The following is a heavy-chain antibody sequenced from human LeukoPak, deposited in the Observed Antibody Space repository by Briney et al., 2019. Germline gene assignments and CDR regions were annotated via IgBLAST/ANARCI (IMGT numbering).Heavy chain of an antibody. D-gene: IGHD4-17*01. J-gene: IGHJ4*02. CDR2: IYSCDSDN. Sequence: ESLKISCKGSGNGFTTYWIGWVSQLPGKGLVWMGSIYSCDSDNRYRPSVQGQVTISADKSITTASLQWSSLKASDTAMYYCARGSMGGPLGTVTMFDYWGQGTLVTVSS. CDR1: GNGFTTYW. CDR3: ARGSMGGPLGTVTMFDY. V-gene: IGHV5-51*01.